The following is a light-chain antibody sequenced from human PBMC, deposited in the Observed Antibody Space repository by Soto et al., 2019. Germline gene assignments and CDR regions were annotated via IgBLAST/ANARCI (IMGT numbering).Light chain of an antibody. Sequence: EIVLTQSPATLSLSPGERATLSCRASQSVSRYLAWYQHKPGQAPRLLIYDAFNRATGIPARFTGSGSGTDFTLTISSLEPEDSAVYYCQQRSNWPPWTFGQGTKVDIK. CDR3: QQRSNWPPWT. V-gene: IGKV3-11*01. CDR1: QSVSRY. J-gene: IGKJ1*01. CDR2: DAF.